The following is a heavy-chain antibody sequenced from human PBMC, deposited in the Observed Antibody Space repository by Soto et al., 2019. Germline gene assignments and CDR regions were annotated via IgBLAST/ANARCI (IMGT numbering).Heavy chain of an antibody. CDR3: AGTKRAFYYFDY. Sequence: QVQLQESGPGLVKPSETLSLTCPVSGGSIRDYYWSWIRQPPGKGLEWIGYIYYSGSTIYNPSLTSRVTISVDTSKNQFSLKLTSVTATDTAIYYCAGTKRAFYYFDYWGQGTLVTVSS. CDR2: IYYSGST. J-gene: IGHJ4*02. CDR1: GGSIRDYY. V-gene: IGHV4-59*08.